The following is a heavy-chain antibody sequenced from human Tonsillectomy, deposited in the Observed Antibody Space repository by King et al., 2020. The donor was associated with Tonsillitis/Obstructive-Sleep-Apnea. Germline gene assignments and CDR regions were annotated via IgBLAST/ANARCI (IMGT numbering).Heavy chain of an antibody. J-gene: IGHJ4*02. CDR2: IYPGDSDT. V-gene: IGHV5-51*03. Sequence: QLVQSGAEVKKSGESLKISCKGSGYSYTSYWIGWVRQMPGKGLEWMGIIYPGDSDTRYSPSFQGQVTISADKSISTAYLQWSRLKASDTAMYYCAGGGGSRGRSGWSHPWEYYFDYWGQGTLVTVSS. CDR3: AGGGGSRGRSGWSHPWEYYFDY. D-gene: IGHD6-19*01. CDR1: GYSYTSYW.